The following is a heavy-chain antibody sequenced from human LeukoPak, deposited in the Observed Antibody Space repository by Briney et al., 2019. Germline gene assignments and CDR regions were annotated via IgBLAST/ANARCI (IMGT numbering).Heavy chain of an antibody. V-gene: IGHV1-18*01. D-gene: IGHD5-18*01. CDR3: ARVGLYSYGREEPYYYSMDV. CDR2: ISAYNGNT. Sequence: ASVKVSCKASGYTFTSYGISWVRQAPGQGLEWMGWISAYNGNTNYAQKLQGRVTMTTDTSTSTAYMELRSLRSDDTAVYYCARVGLYSYGREEPYYYSMDVWGQGTTVTVSS. CDR1: GYTFTSYG. J-gene: IGHJ6*02.